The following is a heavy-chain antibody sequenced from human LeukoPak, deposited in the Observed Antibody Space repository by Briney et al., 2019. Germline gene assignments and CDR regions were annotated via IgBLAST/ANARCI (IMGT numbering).Heavy chain of an antibody. D-gene: IGHD1-7*01. CDR2: IYTSGST. J-gene: IGHJ5*02. V-gene: IGHV4-61*02. CDR1: GGSISSGSYY. CDR3: ARRITGTTTGEYNWFDP. Sequence: SQTLSLTCTVSGGSISSGSYYWSWIRQPAGKGLEWIGRIYTSGSTNYNPSLKSRVTISVDTSKNQFSLKLSSVTAADTAVYYCARRITGTTTGEYNWFDPWGQGTLVTVSS.